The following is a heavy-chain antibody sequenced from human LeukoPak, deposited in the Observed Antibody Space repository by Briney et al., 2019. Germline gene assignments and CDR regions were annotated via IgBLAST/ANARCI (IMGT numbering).Heavy chain of an antibody. CDR3: ARDGNEQWLGPAGFDP. CDR2: IYYSGST. CDR1: GGSISGYY. Sequence: SETLSLTCTVSGGSISGYYWSWIRQPPGKGLEWIGFIYYSGSTMYNPSLKSRVTTSVDTSKNQFSLKLSSVTAADTAVYYCARDGNEQWLGPAGFDPWGQGTLVTVSS. D-gene: IGHD6-19*01. V-gene: IGHV4-59*12. J-gene: IGHJ5*02.